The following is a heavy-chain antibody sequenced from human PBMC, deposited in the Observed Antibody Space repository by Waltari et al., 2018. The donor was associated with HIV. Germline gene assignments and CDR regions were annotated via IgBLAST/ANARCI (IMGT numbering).Heavy chain of an antibody. CDR3: VKEHQYSHTWYSFYGMDV. Sequence: EVQLLESGGGLVQPGGALRVSCAASGFTFSNYALNWVRQASGKGLECVAAISGSGYSTYYADSVKGRLTISRDNSKNKLYLQMNSLRAEDTAVYFCVKEHQYSHTWYSFYGMDVWGQGTTVTVSS. CDR2: ISGSGYST. D-gene: IGHD6-13*01. V-gene: IGHV3-23*01. J-gene: IGHJ6*02. CDR1: GFTFSNYA.